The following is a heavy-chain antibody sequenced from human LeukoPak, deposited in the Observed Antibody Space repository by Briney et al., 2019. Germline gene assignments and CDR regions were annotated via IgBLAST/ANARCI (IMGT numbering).Heavy chain of an antibody. CDR1: GFTHNKSTYPFNTYA. V-gene: IGHV3-30-3*01. Sequence: GGSLRLSCAASGFTHNKSTYPFNTYAMHWVRQAPGQGPEWVALTSYDGSNKYYADSVKGRFTISRDNSKNTLYLQMNSLRTEDTAMYYCAKDMGYTFGHAFDYWGQGTLVTVSS. CDR2: TSYDGSNK. CDR3: AKDMGYTFGHAFDY. J-gene: IGHJ4*02. D-gene: IGHD5-18*01.